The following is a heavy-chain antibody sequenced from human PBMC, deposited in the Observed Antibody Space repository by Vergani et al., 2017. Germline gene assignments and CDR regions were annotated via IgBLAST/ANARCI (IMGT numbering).Heavy chain of an antibody. V-gene: IGHV4-39*01. D-gene: IGHD6-19*01. CDR3: ARIRGEYSSGWKDAFDI. Sequence: QLQLQESGPGLVKPSETLSLTCTVSGGSISSSSYYWGWIRQPPGKGLEWIGSIYYSGSTYYNPSLKSRVTISVDTSKNQFSLKLSSVTAADTAVYYCARIRGEYSSGWKDAFDIWGQGTMVTVSS. CDR2: IYYSGST. J-gene: IGHJ3*02. CDR1: GGSISSSSYY.